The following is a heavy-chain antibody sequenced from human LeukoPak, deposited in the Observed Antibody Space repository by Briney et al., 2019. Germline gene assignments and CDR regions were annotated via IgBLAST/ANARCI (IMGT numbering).Heavy chain of an antibody. CDR1: GFSFSTSW. CDR3: ARDRGVQGSYYIYRD. Sequence: PGGSLRLSCAASGFSFSTSWMHWVRQAPGKGLVWVSLINGDASRTIYADSVKGRFTISRDNAKNTLYLQMNSLRAEDTAVYYCARDRGVQGSYYIYRDWGQGTLVTVSS. CDR2: INGDASRT. D-gene: IGHD1-26*01. V-gene: IGHV3-74*01. J-gene: IGHJ4*02.